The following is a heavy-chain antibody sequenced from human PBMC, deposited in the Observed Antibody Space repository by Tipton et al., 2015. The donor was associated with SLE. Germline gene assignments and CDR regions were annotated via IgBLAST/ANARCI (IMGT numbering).Heavy chain of an antibody. CDR2: LYAGGST. CDR3: ASRVADRRGDEYFLH. Sequence: TLSLTCSVSGVSISTSRYYWGWIRQSPGQGLEWVGSLYAGGSTYFHPSLKSRASISADASQNHFSLKLNSVTAADTAVYYCASRVADRRGDEYFLHWGRGTLVTFSS. CDR1: GVSISTSRYY. D-gene: IGHD2-21*02. V-gene: IGHV4-39*02. J-gene: IGHJ1*01.